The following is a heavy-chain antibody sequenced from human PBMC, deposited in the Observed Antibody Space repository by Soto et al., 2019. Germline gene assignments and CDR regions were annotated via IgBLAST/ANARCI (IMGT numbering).Heavy chain of an antibody. V-gene: IGHV3-30-3*01. D-gene: IGHD3-9*01. CDR2: ISYDGSNK. CDR1: GFTFSSYA. J-gene: IGHJ6*02. Sequence: QVQLVESGGGVVQPGRSLRLSCAASGFTFSSYAMHWVRQAPGKGLEWVAVISYDGSNKYYADSVKGRFTISRDNSKNTQYLQMNSLRAEDTAVYYCARVVYDILTGYHYGMDVWGQGTTVTVSS. CDR3: ARVVYDILTGYHYGMDV.